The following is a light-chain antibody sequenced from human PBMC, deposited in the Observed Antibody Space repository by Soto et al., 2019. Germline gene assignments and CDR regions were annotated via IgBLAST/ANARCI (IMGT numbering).Light chain of an antibody. CDR3: QQYNGYSRT. Sequence: DIQMTQSPSTPSGSVGDRVTITCLASQSIGDSLAWYQQKPGKAPYLLISDVSSLERGVPSRFSGSGSGTEFTLTISSMQPDDFATFYCQQYNGYSRTFGQGTKVDIK. J-gene: IGKJ1*01. CDR2: DVS. CDR1: QSIGDS. V-gene: IGKV1-5*01.